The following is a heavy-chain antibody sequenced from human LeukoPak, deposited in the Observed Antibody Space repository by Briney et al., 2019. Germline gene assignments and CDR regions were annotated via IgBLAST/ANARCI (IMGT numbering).Heavy chain of an antibody. CDR1: GGSISSYY. D-gene: IGHD6-13*01. J-gene: IGHJ4*02. CDR3: ARDVAAAGTGYFDY. Sequence: SETLSLTCTVSGGSISSYYWSWIRQPPGKGLEWIGYIYYSGSTNYNPSLKSRVTISVDTSKNQFSLKLSSVTAADTAVYYCARDVAAAGTGYFDYWGQGTLVAVSS. V-gene: IGHV4-59*01. CDR2: IYYSGST.